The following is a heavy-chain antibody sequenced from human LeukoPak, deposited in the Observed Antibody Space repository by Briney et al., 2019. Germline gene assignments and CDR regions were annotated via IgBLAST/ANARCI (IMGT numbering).Heavy chain of an antibody. CDR2: FNPNSGDT. V-gene: IGHV1-2*02. D-gene: IGHD3-22*01. Sequence: ASVNVSCKASGYTFTGYYVHWVRQAPGQGLEWMGWFNPNSGDTNYAKKFQGRVTMTRDTSISTAYMELSRLRSDDTAVYYCAREYYDSSGYYLLDWGQGTLVTVSS. CDR1: GYTFTGYY. J-gene: IGHJ4*02. CDR3: AREYYDSSGYYLLD.